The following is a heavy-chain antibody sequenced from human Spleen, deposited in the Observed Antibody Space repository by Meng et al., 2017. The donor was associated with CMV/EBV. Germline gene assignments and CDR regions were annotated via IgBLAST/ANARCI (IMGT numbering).Heavy chain of an antibody. D-gene: IGHD3-16*01. CDR3: ARHYYVWGRGHWFDP. V-gene: IGHV4-34*01. CDR1: GGSFSGYY. Sequence: QVQLQQWGAGLLKPSETLSLTCAVYGGSFSGYYWSWIRQPPGKGLEWIGEINHSGSTNYNPSLKSRVTISVDTSKNQFSLKLSSVTAADTAVYYCARHYYVWGRGHWFDPWGQGTLVTVSS. J-gene: IGHJ5*02. CDR2: INHSGST.